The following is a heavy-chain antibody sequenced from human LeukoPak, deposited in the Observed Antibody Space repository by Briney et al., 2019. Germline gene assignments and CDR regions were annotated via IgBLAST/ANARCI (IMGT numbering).Heavy chain of an antibody. CDR2: IYYSGSST. J-gene: IGHJ6*02. CDR1: GGSMSGFF. Sequence: SETLSLTCTVSGGSMSGFFWTWIRQPPGRELEWIGSIYYSGSSTKYNPSLKSRVTISVDTSKSQFTLNLDSATAADTAVYYCARTSRHFYGSGTNLTPWPAGMDVWGQGTTVTVSS. V-gene: IGHV4-59*01. CDR3: ARTSRHFYGSGTNLTPWPAGMDV. D-gene: IGHD3-10*01.